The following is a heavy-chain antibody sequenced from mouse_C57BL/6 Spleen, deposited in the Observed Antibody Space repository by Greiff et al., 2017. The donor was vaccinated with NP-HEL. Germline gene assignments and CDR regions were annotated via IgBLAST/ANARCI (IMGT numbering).Heavy chain of an antibody. Sequence: QVQLQQSGAELVRPGASVTLSCKASGYTFTDYEMHWVKQTPVHGLEWIGAIDPETGGTAYTQMFKGQAILTADKSSSTAYMELRNLTSEDSAVYYCTRKGSYGNPFAYWGQGTLVTVSA. CDR2: IDPETGGT. J-gene: IGHJ3*01. V-gene: IGHV1-15*01. CDR3: TRKGSYGNPFAY. D-gene: IGHD2-1*01. CDR1: GYTFTDYE.